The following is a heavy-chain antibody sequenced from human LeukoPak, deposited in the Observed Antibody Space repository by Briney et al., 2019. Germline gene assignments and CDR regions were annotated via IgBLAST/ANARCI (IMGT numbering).Heavy chain of an antibody. CDR3: ARDSTAPFYYYGMDV. D-gene: IGHD5-18*01. Sequence: GGSLRLSCAASGFTFSQYPMHWVRQAPGKGLAWVALMSNDGTKTYYADSVKGRFTISRDNSDEILYLQMNSLSAEDTAVYYCARDSTAPFYYYGMDVWGQGTTVTVSS. CDR2: MSNDGTKT. V-gene: IGHV3-30*01. J-gene: IGHJ6*02. CDR1: GFTFSQYP.